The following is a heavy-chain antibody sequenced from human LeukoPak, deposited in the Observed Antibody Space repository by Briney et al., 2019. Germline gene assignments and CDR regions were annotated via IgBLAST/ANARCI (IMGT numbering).Heavy chain of an antibody. V-gene: IGHV4-34*01. CDR3: ARATYYYDSSGPSYYFDY. CDR1: GGSFSDYY. J-gene: IGHJ4*02. D-gene: IGHD3-22*01. Sequence: SETLSLTCAVYGGSFSDYYWSWIRQPPGKGLEWIGEIKHSGSTNYNPSLKSRVTISVDTSKNQFSLKLSSVTAADTAVYYCARATYYYDSSGPSYYFDYWGQGTLVTVSS. CDR2: IKHSGST.